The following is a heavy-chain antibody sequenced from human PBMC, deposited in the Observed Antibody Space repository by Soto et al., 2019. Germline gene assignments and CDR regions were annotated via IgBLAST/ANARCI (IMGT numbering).Heavy chain of an antibody. CDR3: ASSRKEEVATEAFDY. D-gene: IGHD5-12*01. J-gene: IGHJ4*02. Sequence: GASVKVSCKASGYTFTSYGISWVRQAPGQGLEWMGWISAYNGNTNYAQKLQGWVTMTTDTSISTAYMELSRLTSDDTAVYYCASSRKEEVATEAFDYWGQGTLVTVSS. CDR1: GYTFTSYG. CDR2: ISAYNGNT. V-gene: IGHV1-18*01.